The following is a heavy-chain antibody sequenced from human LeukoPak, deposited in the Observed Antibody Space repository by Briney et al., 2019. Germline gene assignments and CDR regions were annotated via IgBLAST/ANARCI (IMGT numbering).Heavy chain of an antibody. Sequence: PGGSLRLSCAASGFTVSSNYMSWARRAPGKGLEWVSVIYSGGSTYYADSVKGRFTISRDNSKNTLYLQMNSLRAEDTAVYYCARDSYYYDSSGSPNPEYFQHWGQGTLVTVSS. V-gene: IGHV3-53*01. CDR3: ARDSYYYDSSGSPNPEYFQH. D-gene: IGHD3-22*01. J-gene: IGHJ1*01. CDR1: GFTVSSNY. CDR2: IYSGGST.